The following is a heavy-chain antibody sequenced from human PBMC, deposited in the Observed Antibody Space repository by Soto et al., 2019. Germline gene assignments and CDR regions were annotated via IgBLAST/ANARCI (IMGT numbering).Heavy chain of an antibody. CDR3: AKLGVTTPFDY. J-gene: IGHJ4*02. CDR2: INSDGNST. D-gene: IGHD3-22*01. CDR1: GFTFSKNW. V-gene: IGHV3-74*01. Sequence: EVQLVESGGGLVQPGGSLRLSCVTSGFTFSKNWMHWVRQAPGKGLLWVSRINSDGNSTSYADSVKGRFTISRDNAKNTLYLQMNSLRSEDTALYYCAKLGVTTPFDYWGQGTLVTVSS.